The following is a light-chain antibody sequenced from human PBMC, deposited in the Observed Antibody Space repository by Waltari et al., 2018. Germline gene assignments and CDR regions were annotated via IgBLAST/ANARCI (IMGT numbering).Light chain of an antibody. CDR1: ENVGNDY. Sequence: IVLTQSPGTLSLSPGERATLSCRASENVGNDYLAWYQQKPGQAPRLLIYEASRRASGIPDRFSGSGSGTDFSLTISRLEPEDFAVYYCQQYYSSPWTFGQGTKVEI. CDR2: EAS. CDR3: QQYYSSPWT. J-gene: IGKJ1*01. V-gene: IGKV3-20*01.